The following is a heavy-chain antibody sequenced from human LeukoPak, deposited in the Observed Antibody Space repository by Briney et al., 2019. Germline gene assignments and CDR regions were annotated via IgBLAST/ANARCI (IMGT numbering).Heavy chain of an antibody. J-gene: IGHJ5*02. V-gene: IGHV3-48*04. D-gene: IGHD2-21*02. CDR2: ISSSSSTI. CDR1: GFTFSSYS. Sequence: GGSLRLSCAASGFTFSSYSMNWVRQAPGKGPEWVSYISSSSSTIYYADSVKGRFTISRDNAKNSLYLQMNSLRAEDTAVYYCARGGRAYCGGDCYSDWFDPWGQGTLVTVSS. CDR3: ARGGRAYCGGDCYSDWFDP.